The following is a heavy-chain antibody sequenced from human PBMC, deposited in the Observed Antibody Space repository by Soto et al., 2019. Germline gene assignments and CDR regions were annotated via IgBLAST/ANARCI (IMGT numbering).Heavy chain of an antibody. CDR2: IYYSGST. D-gene: IGHD6-13*01. Sequence: QLQLQESGPGLVKPSETLSLTCTVSGGSIRSSSYYWGWIRQPPGKGLEWIGSIYYSGSTYYNPSLKSRVTISVDTSKNQFSLKLSSVTAADTAVYYCARHGGYSSSAEYYWGQGTLVTVSS. J-gene: IGHJ4*02. V-gene: IGHV4-39*01. CDR1: GGSIRSSSYY. CDR3: ARHGGYSSSAEYY.